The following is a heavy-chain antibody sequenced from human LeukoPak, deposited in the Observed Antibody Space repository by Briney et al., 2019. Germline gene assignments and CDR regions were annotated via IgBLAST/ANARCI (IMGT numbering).Heavy chain of an antibody. CDR3: ARDLGGSYYGAFDI. Sequence: GGSLRLSCAASGFTFSSYSMNWVRQAPGKGLEWVSSISSSSSYIYYADSVKGRFTISRDNAKDSLYLQMNSLRAEDTAVYYCARDLGGSYYGAFDIWGQGTMVTVSS. D-gene: IGHD1-26*01. J-gene: IGHJ3*02. V-gene: IGHV3-21*01. CDR2: ISSSSSYI. CDR1: GFTFSSYS.